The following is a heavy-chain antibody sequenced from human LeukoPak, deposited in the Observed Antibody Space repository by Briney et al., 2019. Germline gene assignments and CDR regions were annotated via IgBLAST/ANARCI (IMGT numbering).Heavy chain of an antibody. V-gene: IGHV3-30-3*01. D-gene: IGHD6-19*01. J-gene: IGHJ4*02. CDR1: GFTFSSYA. CDR3: AKALDSSGWFIDY. Sequence: GGSLRLSCAASGFTFSSYAMHWVRQAPGKGLEWVAVISYDGSNKYYADSVKGRFTISRDNSKNMLYLQMNSLRAEDTAVYYCAKALDSSGWFIDYWGQGTLVTVSS. CDR2: ISYDGSNK.